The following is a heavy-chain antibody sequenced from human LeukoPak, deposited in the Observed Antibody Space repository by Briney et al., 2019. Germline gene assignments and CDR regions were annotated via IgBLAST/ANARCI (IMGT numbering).Heavy chain of an antibody. CDR2: IYTSGST. D-gene: IGHD1-7*01. Sequence: PSETLSLTCTVSGGSISSYYWSWIRQPAGKGLEWIGRIYTSGSTNYNPSLKSRVTMSVDTSKNQFSLKLSSVTAADTAVYYCARARLELRQDYYYYMDVWGKGTTVTVSS. CDR3: ARARLELRQDYYYYMDV. CDR1: GGSISSYY. J-gene: IGHJ6*03. V-gene: IGHV4-4*07.